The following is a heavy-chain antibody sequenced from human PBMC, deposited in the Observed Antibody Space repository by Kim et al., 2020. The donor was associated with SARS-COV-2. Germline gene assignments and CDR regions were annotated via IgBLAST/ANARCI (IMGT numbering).Heavy chain of an antibody. V-gene: IGHV3-13*01. D-gene: IGHD6-13*01. Sequence: YPGSVKGRFTISRENAKNSLYLQMNSLRAGDTAVYYCARGAAAGTGAFDIWGQGTMVTVSS. CDR3: ARGAAAGTGAFDI. J-gene: IGHJ3*02.